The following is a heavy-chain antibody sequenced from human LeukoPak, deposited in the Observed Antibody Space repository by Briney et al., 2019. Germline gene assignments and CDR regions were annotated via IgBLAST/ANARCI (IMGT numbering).Heavy chain of an antibody. CDR2: IYHSGST. CDR1: GGSISSSNW. V-gene: IGHV4-4*02. Sequence: SGTLSLTCAVSGGSISSSNWWSWVRQPPGKGLEWIGEIYHSGSTNYNPSLKSRVTISVDTSKNQFSLKLSSVTAADTAVYYCARDVSYYDSSGYSYFQHWGQGTLVTVSS. D-gene: IGHD3-22*01. CDR3: ARDVSYYDSSGYSYFQH. J-gene: IGHJ1*01.